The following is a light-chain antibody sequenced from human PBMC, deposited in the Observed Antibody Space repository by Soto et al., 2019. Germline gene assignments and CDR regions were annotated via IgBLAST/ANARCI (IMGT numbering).Light chain of an antibody. Sequence: DIVMTQSPDSLAVSLGERATINCKSSQSVLYSSNNKNYLAWYQQKPGQPPKLLIYWASTRESGVPDRFSGSGSGTDFNLTVSSLQAEDVAVYYCKQYYSTPPYTFGRGTKLEIK. V-gene: IGKV4-1*01. CDR2: WAS. J-gene: IGKJ2*01. CDR3: KQYYSTPPYT. CDR1: QSVLYSSNNKNY.